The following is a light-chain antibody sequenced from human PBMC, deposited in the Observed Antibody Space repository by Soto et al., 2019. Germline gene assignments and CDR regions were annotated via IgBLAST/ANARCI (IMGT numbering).Light chain of an antibody. CDR3: SSSTIISASVI. J-gene: IGLJ2*01. CDR1: SSDDGGYNS. V-gene: IGLV2-14*03. Sequence: QSVLTQPASVSGSPGQSINISCTGSSSDDGGYNSVSWYQQHPGKVPKLVIYDVINRPSGISNRFSGSKSGNTASLTISGLHAEDEAHYYCSSSTIISASVIFGGGTKLTVL. CDR2: DVI.